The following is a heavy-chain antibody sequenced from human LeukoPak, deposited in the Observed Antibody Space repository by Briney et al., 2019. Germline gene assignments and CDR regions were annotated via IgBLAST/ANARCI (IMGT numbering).Heavy chain of an antibody. Sequence: SETLSLTCTVSGGSISSYYWSWLRQPAGKGREWIGRIYTSGSTNYNPPLKSRVTMSVDTSKNQFSLKLSSVTAADTAVYYCARSPYYDYVWGSYRSKNAEYFQYWGQGTLVTVSS. D-gene: IGHD3-16*02. CDR1: GGSISSYY. J-gene: IGHJ1*01. V-gene: IGHV4-4*07. CDR2: IYTSGST. CDR3: ARSPYYDYVWGSYRSKNAEYFQY.